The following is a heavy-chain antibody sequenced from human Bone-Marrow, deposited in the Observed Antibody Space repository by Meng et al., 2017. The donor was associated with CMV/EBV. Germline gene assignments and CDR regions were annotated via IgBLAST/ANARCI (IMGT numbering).Heavy chain of an antibody. D-gene: IGHD2-2*01. CDR2: INPNSGGT. J-gene: IGHJ6*02. Sequence: ASVKVSCKASGYTFTGYYMHWVRQAPGQGLEWMGWINPNSGGTNYAQKFQGRVTMTRDTSISTAYMELSRLRSDDTAVYYCAREGGSPGGVGSSSTSSYYYYGMDVCGQGTTVTVSS. CDR1: GYTFTGYY. CDR3: AREGGSPGGVGSSSTSSYYYYGMDV. V-gene: IGHV1-2*02.